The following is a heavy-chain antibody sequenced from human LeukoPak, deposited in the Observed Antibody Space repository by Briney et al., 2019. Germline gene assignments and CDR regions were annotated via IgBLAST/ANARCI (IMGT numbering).Heavy chain of an antibody. CDR2: ISWNSGSI. CDR1: GFTFDDYA. D-gene: IGHD3-10*01. CDR3: AKDQSYGSGSYYGTFDY. Sequence: PGGSLRLSCAASGFTFDDYAMHWVRQAPGKGLEWVSGISWNSGSIGYADSVEGRFTISRDNAKNSLYLQMNSLRAEDTALYYCAKDQSYGSGSYYGTFDYWGQGTLVTVSS. V-gene: IGHV3-9*01. J-gene: IGHJ4*02.